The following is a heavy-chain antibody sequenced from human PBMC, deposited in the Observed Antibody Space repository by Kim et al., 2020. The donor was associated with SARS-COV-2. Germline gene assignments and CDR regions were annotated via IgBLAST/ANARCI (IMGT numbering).Heavy chain of an antibody. Sequence: YYADTGKGRFTISRDNSKNTLYLQMNSLRAEDTAVYYCGTSSSPDDAFDIWGQGTMVTVSS. CDR3: GTSSSPDDAFDI. V-gene: IGHV3-33*01. J-gene: IGHJ3*02. D-gene: IGHD6-6*01.